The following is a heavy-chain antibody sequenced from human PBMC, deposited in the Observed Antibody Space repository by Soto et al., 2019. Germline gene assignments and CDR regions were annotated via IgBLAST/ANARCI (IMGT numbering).Heavy chain of an antibody. CDR2: IIPIFGTA. CDR3: ARSRIVATTPRSYYYGMDV. CDR1: GGTFSSYA. V-gene: IGHV1-69*13. Sequence: SVKVSCKASGGTFSSYAISWVRQAPGQGLEWMGGIIPIFGTANYAQKFQGRVTITADESTSTAYMELSSLRSEDTAVYYCARSRIVATTPRSYYYGMDVWGQGTTVTVSS. D-gene: IGHD5-12*01. J-gene: IGHJ6*02.